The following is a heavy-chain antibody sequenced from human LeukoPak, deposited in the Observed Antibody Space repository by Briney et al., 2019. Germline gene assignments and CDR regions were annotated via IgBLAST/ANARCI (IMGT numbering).Heavy chain of an antibody. CDR2: ISYDGSNK. V-gene: IGHV3-33*05. CDR1: GFTFSSYG. Sequence: GGSLRLSCAASGFTFSSYGMHWVRQAPGKGLEWVAVISYDGSNKYYADSVKGRFTISRDNAKNSLYLQMNSLRAEDTAVYYCARGWGYYYYYYGMDVWGQGTTVTVSS. D-gene: IGHD3-16*01. J-gene: IGHJ6*02. CDR3: ARGWGYYYYYYGMDV.